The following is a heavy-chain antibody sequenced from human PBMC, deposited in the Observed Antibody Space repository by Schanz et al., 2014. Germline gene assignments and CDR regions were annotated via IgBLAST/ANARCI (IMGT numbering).Heavy chain of an antibody. J-gene: IGHJ4*02. CDR1: GGTFVTFF. CDR3: TRDRAYHSFDY. Sequence: QVHLVQSGAAVKEPGSSVKVSCKPSGGTFVTFFFTWVRQAPGQGPQWMGRISPLLGVANYAQEFQGRLTITADTSTSTAYMELTSLRAEDTALYYCTRDRAYHSFDYGGQGTLVTVSS. CDR2: ISPLLGVA. V-gene: IGHV1-69*04. D-gene: IGHD1-26*01.